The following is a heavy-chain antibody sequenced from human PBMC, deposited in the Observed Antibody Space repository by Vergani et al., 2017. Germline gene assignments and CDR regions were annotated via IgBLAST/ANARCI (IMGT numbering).Heavy chain of an antibody. J-gene: IGHJ4*02. V-gene: IGHV3-49*04. CDR2: IRNKAYGGTT. Sequence: VQLVESGGNVVQSGTSLRLSCAASGFSFGDYAMTWVRQAPGKGLEWVAFIRNKAYGGTTEYAASVKGRFTISRDDSKRLAYLQLSGLKTEDTAVYFCSRGRRYSFGYSDYWGQGTLVTVSS. CDR1: GFSFGDYA. CDR3: SRGRRYSFGYSDY. D-gene: IGHD5-18*01.